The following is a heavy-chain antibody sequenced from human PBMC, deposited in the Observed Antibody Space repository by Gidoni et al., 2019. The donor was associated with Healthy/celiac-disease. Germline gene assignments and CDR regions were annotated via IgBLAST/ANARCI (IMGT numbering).Heavy chain of an antibody. V-gene: IGHV5-51*01. CDR3: ARLPTVVTRALDY. Sequence: EVQPGQCGAELTKPGAPLRNSCKADGYTVTRYWIGWVVQIPGKGLERMWIIHPVDSYTRYSPSFQGQAPIAADKSISTSYLQWSSLKASATAMYYCARLPTVVTRALDYWGQGTLVTVSS. D-gene: IGHD4-17*01. J-gene: IGHJ4*02. CDR2: IHPVDSYT. CDR1: GYTVTRYW.